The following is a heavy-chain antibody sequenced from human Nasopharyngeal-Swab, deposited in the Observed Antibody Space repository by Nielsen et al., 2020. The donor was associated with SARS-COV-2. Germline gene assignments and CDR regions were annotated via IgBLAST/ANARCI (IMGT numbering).Heavy chain of an antibody. V-gene: IGHV4-34*01. CDR2: IYYSGST. J-gene: IGHJ6*02. CDR3: ARHPSSSWTNLYYYYGMDV. CDR1: GGSFSGYY. D-gene: IGHD6-13*01. Sequence: SETLSLTCAVYGGSFSGYYWSWIRQPPGKGLEWIGSIYYSGSTYYNPSLKSRVTISVDTSKNQFSLKLSSVTAADTAVYYCARHPSSSWTNLYYYYGMDVWGQGTTVTVSS.